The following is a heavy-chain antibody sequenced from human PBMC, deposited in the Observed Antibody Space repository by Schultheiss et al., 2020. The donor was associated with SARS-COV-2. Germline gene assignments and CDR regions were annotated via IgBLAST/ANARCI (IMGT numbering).Heavy chain of an antibody. J-gene: IGHJ3*02. CDR2: IYYSGST. CDR1: GGSISSYY. CDR3: AREDASSSHAFDI. Sequence: AGSLRLSCTVSGGSISSYYWSWIRQPPGKGLEWIGYIYYSGSTNYNPSLKSRVTISVDTSKNQFSLKLSSVTAADTAVYYCAREDASSSHAFDIWGQGTMVTVSS. V-gene: IGHV4-59*01. D-gene: IGHD6-6*01.